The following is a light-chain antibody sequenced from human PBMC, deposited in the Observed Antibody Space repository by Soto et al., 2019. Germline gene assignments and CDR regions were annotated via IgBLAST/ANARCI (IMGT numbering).Light chain of an antibody. CDR2: GAS. CDR3: QQYGSSPQT. J-gene: IGKJ1*01. Sequence: EIVLTQSPGTLSLSPGERATLSCRASQSVSSSYLAWYQQKPGQAPRLLIYGASSRATGIPDTFSGSGSGTDFTLTISRLEPEDFVVYYCQQYGSSPQTFGHGTKVDIK. V-gene: IGKV3-20*01. CDR1: QSVSSSY.